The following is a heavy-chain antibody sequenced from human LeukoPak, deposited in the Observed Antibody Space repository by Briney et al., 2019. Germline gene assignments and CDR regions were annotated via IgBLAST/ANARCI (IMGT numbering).Heavy chain of an antibody. CDR3: AGYSYGYDAFDI. CDR2: ISAYTGNT. V-gene: IGHV1-18*01. D-gene: IGHD5-18*01. Sequence: ASVTVSCKSSVYTLTNNGITWVRQAPGQGREWMGWISAYTGNTNYAQKLQGRVTMTTDTSTSTAYMELRSLRSDDTAVYYCAGYSYGYDAFDIWGQGTMVTVSS. CDR1: VYTLTNNG. J-gene: IGHJ3*02.